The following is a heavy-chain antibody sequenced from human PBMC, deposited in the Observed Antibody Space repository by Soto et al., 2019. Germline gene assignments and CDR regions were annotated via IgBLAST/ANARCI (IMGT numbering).Heavy chain of an antibody. CDR3: ARAPRGPPRGEAAFDI. D-gene: IGHD2-21*01. CDR1: GFTFSDYY. V-gene: IGHV3-11*05. J-gene: IGHJ3*02. CDR2: ISSSSSYT. Sequence: PGGSLRLSCAASGFTFSDYYMSWIRQAPGKGLEWVSYISSSSSYTNYADSVKGRFTISRDNAKNSLYLQMNSLRAEDTAVYYCARAPRGPPRGEAAFDIWGQGTMVTVSS.